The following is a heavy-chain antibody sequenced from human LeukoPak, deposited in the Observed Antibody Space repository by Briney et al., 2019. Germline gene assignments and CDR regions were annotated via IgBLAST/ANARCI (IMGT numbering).Heavy chain of an antibody. Sequence: ASVKVSCKASGGTFSSYAISWVRQAPGQGLEWMGGIIPIFGTANYEQKFQGRVTITADESTSTAYMELSSLRSEDTAVYYCARGGCSGGSCYSPRRDYGMDVWGKGTTVTVSS. CDR3: ARGGCSGGSCYSPRRDYGMDV. CDR1: GGTFSSYA. D-gene: IGHD2-15*01. J-gene: IGHJ6*04. V-gene: IGHV1-69*13. CDR2: IIPIFGTA.